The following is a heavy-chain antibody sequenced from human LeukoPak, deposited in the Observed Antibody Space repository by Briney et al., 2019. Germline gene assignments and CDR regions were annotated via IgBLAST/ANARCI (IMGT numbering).Heavy chain of an antibody. CDR2: IYYSGST. J-gene: IGHJ4*02. Sequence: PSETQSLTCTVSGGSISSSSYYWGWIRQPPGKGLEWIGSIYYSGSTYYNPSLKSRVTISVDTSKKQFSLKLSSVTAADTAVHYCARSSYGAGSKPYWVDYWGQGTLVTVSS. CDR3: ARSSYGAGSKPYWVDY. D-gene: IGHD3-10*01. CDR1: GGSISSSSYY. V-gene: IGHV4-39*01.